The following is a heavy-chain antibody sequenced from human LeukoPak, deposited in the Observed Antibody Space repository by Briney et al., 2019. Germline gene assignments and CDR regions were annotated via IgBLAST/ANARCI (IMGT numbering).Heavy chain of an antibody. CDR1: GFTFSSYA. Sequence: GGSLRLSCAASGFTFSSYAMTWVRQAPGKGLEWVSVISGSGGTTYYADSVKGRFTISRDNSKNTLFLQMNSLRAEDTPVYYCAKESPEFDYWGQGTLVTVSS. D-gene: IGHD1-14*01. V-gene: IGHV3-23*01. CDR2: ISGSGGTT. CDR3: AKESPEFDY. J-gene: IGHJ4*02.